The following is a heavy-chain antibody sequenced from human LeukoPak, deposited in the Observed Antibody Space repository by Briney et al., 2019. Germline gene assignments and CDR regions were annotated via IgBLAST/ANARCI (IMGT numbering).Heavy chain of an antibody. CDR1: GFTVSSNY. D-gene: IGHD6-13*01. J-gene: IGHJ4*02. V-gene: IGHV3-53*01. CDR2: IYSGGST. CDR3: AREGSSWYDGRVYYFDY. Sequence: PGGSLRLSCAASGFTVSSNYMSWVRQAPGKGLEWVSVIYSGGSTYYADSVKGRFTISRDNSKNTLYLQMNSLRAEDTAVYYCAREGSSWYDGRVYYFDYWGQGTLVTVSS.